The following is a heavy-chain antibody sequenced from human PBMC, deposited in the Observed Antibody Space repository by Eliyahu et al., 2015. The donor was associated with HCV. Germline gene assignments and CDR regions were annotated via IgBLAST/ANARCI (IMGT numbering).Heavy chain of an antibody. Sequence: QVQLQESXPGXVKPSETLSLTCTVXGGSXXTYYXSWIRQXAGKGLEWIGDIYTXGSTKYDPSLKSRVTMSVHTSQNQFSLKLNSVTAADTAVYYCARERGEWPLYGRAFDIWGLGTMVTVSA. D-gene: IGHD3-3*01. CDR1: GGSXXTYY. CDR3: ARERGEWPLYGRAFDI. J-gene: IGHJ3*02. CDR2: IYTXGST. V-gene: IGHV4-4*07.